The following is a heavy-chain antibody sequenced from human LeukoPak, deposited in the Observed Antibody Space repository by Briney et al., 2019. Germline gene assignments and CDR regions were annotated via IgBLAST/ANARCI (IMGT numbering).Heavy chain of an antibody. V-gene: IGHV4-4*02. Sequence: PSETLSLTCAVSGGSISSTNWWSWVRQPPGKGLEWIGEIYRSGTTNYKPSLKSRVTISLDKSRNHFSLKLTSVTAADTAVYYCAREPRRSGTEIGAFDIWGRGTMVTVSS. J-gene: IGHJ3*02. D-gene: IGHD1-1*01. CDR1: GGSISSTNW. CDR3: AREPRRSGTEIGAFDI. CDR2: IYRSGTT.